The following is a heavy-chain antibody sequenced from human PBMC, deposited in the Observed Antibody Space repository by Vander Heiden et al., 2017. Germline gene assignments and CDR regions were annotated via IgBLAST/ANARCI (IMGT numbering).Heavy chain of an antibody. Sequence: EVQLVEAGGGLVQPGESLRLSCAASGFTFNSPDMHWVRQVRGQPLEGVSSIGTLADTYYADSVKGRFTISRDNAKNSLYLQMSGLRAGDTAVYFCARGLMERCTQTKCPFDSWGPGALVTVSS. D-gene: IGHD2-8*01. V-gene: IGHV3-13*01. CDR3: ARGLMERCTQTKCPFDS. CDR1: GFTFNSPD. CDR2: IGTLADT. J-gene: IGHJ4*02.